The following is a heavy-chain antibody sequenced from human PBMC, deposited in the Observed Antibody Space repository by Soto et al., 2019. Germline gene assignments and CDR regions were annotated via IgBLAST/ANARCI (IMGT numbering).Heavy chain of an antibody. CDR3: ARPRSSGYAGEFDY. J-gene: IGHJ4*02. V-gene: IGHV4-59*01. D-gene: IGHD3-22*01. CDR2: IYYSGST. CDR1: GGSIRPYY. Sequence: SQTLSLTCTVSGGSIRPYYWSWIRQPPGKGLEWIGFIYYSGSTNYNPSLKSRVTISVDTSQNQFSLMLTSVTAADTAVYYCARPRSSGYAGEFDYWGQGTLVTVSS.